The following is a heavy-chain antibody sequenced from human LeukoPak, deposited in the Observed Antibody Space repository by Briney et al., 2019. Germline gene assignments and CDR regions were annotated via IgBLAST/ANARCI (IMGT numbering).Heavy chain of an antibody. V-gene: IGHV1-69*04. D-gene: IGHD2-15*01. J-gene: IGHJ6*02. Sequence: GSSVKVSCKASGGTFSSYAISWVRQAPGQGLEWMGRIIPILGIANYAQKFQGRVTITADKSTSTAYMELSSLRSEDTAVYYCARTPGDSYCSGGSCYGMDVWGQGTTVTVSS. CDR1: GGTFSSYA. CDR3: ARTPGDSYCSGGSCYGMDV. CDR2: IIPILGIA.